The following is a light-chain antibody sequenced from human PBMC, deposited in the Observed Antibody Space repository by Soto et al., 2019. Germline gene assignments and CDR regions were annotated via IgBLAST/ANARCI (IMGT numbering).Light chain of an antibody. V-gene: IGLV2-14*01. CDR2: EVS. CDR1: SSDVGGYNY. Sequence: QSVLTQPASVSGSPGQSINISCTGTSSDVGGYNYVSWYQQHPGKAPKLMIYEVSNRPSGVSNRFSGSKSGNTASLTISGLQAEDEADYYCSSYTSRSTHVFGTGTKLTVL. J-gene: IGLJ1*01. CDR3: SSYTSRSTHV.